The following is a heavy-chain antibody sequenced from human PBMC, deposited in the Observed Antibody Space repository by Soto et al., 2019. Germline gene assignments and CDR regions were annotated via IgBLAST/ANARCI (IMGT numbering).Heavy chain of an antibody. V-gene: IGHV1-69*13. D-gene: IGHD2-2*01. J-gene: IGHJ5*02. Sequence: SVKVSCKASGGTFSSYAISWVRQAPGQGLEWMGGIIPIFGTANYAQKFQGRVTITADESTSTAYMELSSLRSEDTAVYYCARVGWNCSSTSCYPPGWFDPWGQGTLVTVSS. CDR1: GGTFSSYA. CDR2: IIPIFGTA. CDR3: ARVGWNCSSTSCYPPGWFDP.